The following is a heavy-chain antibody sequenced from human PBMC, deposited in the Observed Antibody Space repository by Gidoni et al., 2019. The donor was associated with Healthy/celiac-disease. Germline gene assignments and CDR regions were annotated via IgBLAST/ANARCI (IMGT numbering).Heavy chain of an antibody. V-gene: IGHV3-30*01. CDR3: ARDEMATIHGGSDFDY. CDR1: GFTFRSYA. J-gene: IGHJ4*02. Sequence: QVQLVESGGGVVQPGRSLRLSCAASGFTFRSYAMHWVRQAPGKGLEWVAVISYDGSNKYYADSVKGRFTISRDNSKNTLYLQMNSLRAEDTAVYYCARDEMATIHGGSDFDYWGQGTLVTVSS. CDR2: ISYDGSNK. D-gene: IGHD5-12*01.